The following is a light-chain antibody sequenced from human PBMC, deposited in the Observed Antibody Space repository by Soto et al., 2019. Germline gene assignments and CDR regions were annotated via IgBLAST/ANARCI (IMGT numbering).Light chain of an antibody. V-gene: IGLV2-11*01. CDR3: CSYVDTDTWV. CDR2: GVS. J-gene: IGLJ3*02. Sequence: QSALTQPRSVCGSPGQSGTISCTGTNSDVGGYNYVSWFQPYPGKAPKLMISGVSERPSGVPDRFSGSKSGNTASLTISGLQAEDEADYYCCSYVDTDTWVFGGGTKVTVL. CDR1: NSDVGGYNY.